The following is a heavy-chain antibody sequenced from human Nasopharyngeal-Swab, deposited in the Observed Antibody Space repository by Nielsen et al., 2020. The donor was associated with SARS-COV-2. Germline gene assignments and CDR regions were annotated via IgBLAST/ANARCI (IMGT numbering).Heavy chain of an antibody. J-gene: IGHJ4*02. Sequence: ASVKVSCKASGGTFSSYAISWVRQAPGQGLEWMGIINPSGGSTSYAQKFQGRVTMTRDTSTSTVYMELSSLRSEDTAVYYCARDESVVVPAAIPYWGQGTLVTVSS. V-gene: IGHV1-46*01. D-gene: IGHD2-2*02. CDR3: ARDESVVVPAAIPY. CDR1: GGTFSSYA. CDR2: INPSGGST.